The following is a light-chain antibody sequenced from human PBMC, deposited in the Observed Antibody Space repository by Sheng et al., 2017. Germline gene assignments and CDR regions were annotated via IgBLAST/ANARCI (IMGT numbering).Light chain of an antibody. Sequence: DIVMTQSPLSLPVTPGEPASISCRSSQSLLHTNGYNYLDWYLQKPGQSPQLLFYLGSSRASGVPDRFSGSGSGTDFTLEISRVEAEDVGVYYCMQALQTPLTFGGGPGGDQ. CDR3: MQALQTPLT. J-gene: IGKJ4*01. CDR1: QSLLHTNGYNY. V-gene: IGKV2-28*01. CDR2: LGS.